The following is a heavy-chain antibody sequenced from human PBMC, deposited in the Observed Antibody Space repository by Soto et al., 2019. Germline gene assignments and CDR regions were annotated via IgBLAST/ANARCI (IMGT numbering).Heavy chain of an antibody. Sequence: SETLSLTCTVSGGSISSSSYYWGWIRQPPGKGLEWIGSIYYRGLAYYNPSLKSRVSMSVDTSKNRFSLRLNSVTAADTAVYYCARPQGAYSYFDYWGQGTLVTVSS. CDR2: IYYRGLA. V-gene: IGHV4-39*01. CDR1: GGSISSSSYY. D-gene: IGHD1-26*01. J-gene: IGHJ4*02. CDR3: ARPQGAYSYFDY.